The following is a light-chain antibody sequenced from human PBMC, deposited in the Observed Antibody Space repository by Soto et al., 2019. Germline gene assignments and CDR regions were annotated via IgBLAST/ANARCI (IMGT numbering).Light chain of an antibody. CDR1: SSNIGAGYD. Sequence: QSVLTQPPSVSGAPGQRVTFSCTGTSSNIGAGYDVHWYQQLPGTVPKLLIYGNTTRPSGVPDRFSDSQSGTSASLVITGLQAEDEADYYCQSFDISLYVIFGGGTKLTVL. J-gene: IGLJ2*01. CDR3: QSFDISLYVI. CDR2: GNT. V-gene: IGLV1-40*01.